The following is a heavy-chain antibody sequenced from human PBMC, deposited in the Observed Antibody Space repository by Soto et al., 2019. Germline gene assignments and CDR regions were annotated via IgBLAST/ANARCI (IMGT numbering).Heavy chain of an antibody. D-gene: IGHD3-22*01. J-gene: IGHJ3*02. CDR2: IYYSGIT. Sequence: PTETLSLTCTVSGGSISSGGYYWSGIGHHPGKGLEWIGYIYYSGITYYNPSLKSRVTISVDTSKNQFSLKLSSVTAADTAVYYCARGDYDSSGYYTYAFDIWGQGTMVTVSS. V-gene: IGHV4-31*03. CDR1: GGSISSGGYY. CDR3: ARGDYDSSGYYTYAFDI.